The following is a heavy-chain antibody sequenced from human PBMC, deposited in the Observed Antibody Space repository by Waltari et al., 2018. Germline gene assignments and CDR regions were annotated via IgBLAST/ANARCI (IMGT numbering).Heavy chain of an antibody. J-gene: IGHJ5*02. D-gene: IGHD3-10*01. CDR3: VREGSGSYYINWFDP. CDR1: GYTFTSYD. CDR2: MNPNSGNT. Sequence: QVQLVQSGAEVKKPGASVKVSCKASGYTFTSYDINWVRQATGQGLEWMGWMNPNSGNTGYAQKCQGRVTMTRNTSISTAYMELSSLGSEDTAVYYCVREGSGSYYINWFDPWGQGTLVTVSS. V-gene: IGHV1-8*01.